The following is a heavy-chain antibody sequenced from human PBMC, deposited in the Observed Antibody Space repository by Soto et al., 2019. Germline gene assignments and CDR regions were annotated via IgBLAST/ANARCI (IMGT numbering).Heavy chain of an antibody. V-gene: IGHV3-23*01. CDR3: AKAPPSSGLFQYYYYYYGMDV. CDR2: ISGIGGNT. Sequence: PWGSLRLACAASVFTFSSYAMSWVRQAPGKGLEWVSAISGIGGNTYYADSVKGRFTISRDNSKNTLYLQMNSLRAEDTAVYYCAKAPPSSGLFQYYYYYYGMDVWGQGTTVTVSS. D-gene: IGHD3-10*01. CDR1: VFTFSSYA. J-gene: IGHJ6*02.